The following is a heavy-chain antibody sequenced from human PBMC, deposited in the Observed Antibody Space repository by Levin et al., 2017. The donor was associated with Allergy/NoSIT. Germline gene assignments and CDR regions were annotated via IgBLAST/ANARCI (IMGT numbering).Heavy chain of an antibody. Sequence: GGSLRLSCAASRFTFSDYGMHWVRQAPGKGLEWVAVISYDESNKYYGDSVKGRFTISRDNSKNTLYLQMSSLRAEDTAVYYCAKDQGRVLRGDRPGPGDYWGQGILVTVSS. V-gene: IGHV3-30*18. CDR3: AKDQGRVLRGDRPGPGDY. J-gene: IGHJ4*02. CDR1: RFTFSDYG. D-gene: IGHD3-10*01. CDR2: ISYDESNK.